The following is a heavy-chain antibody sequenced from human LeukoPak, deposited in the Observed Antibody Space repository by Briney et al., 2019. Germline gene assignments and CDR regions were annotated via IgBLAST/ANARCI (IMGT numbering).Heavy chain of an antibody. CDR2: IRYGGSSK. V-gene: IGHV3-30*02. D-gene: IGHD6-19*01. CDR3: AKDQGVAVAGTWADY. J-gene: IGHJ4*02. Sequence: GGSLRLSCAASGFTFSSYGRYWVRQAPGKGLEWVAFIRYGGSSKYYADSVKGRFTISRDNSKNTLYLQMNSLRAEDTAAYYCAKDQGVAVAGTWADYWGQGTLVIVSS. CDR1: GFTFSSYG.